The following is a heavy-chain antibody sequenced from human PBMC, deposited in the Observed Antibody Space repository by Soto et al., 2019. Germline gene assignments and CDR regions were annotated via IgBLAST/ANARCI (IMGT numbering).Heavy chain of an antibody. J-gene: IGHJ4*02. CDR2: ISSSSSYI. CDR3: ARLGSLDYYDSSGYPKNDY. V-gene: IGHV3-21*01. CDR1: GFTFSSYS. Sequence: EVQLVESGGGLVKPGGSLRLSCAASGFTFSSYSMNWVRQAPGKGLEWVSSISSSSSYIYYADSVKGRFTISRDNAKNSLYLQMNSLRAEDTAVYYCARLGSLDYYDSSGYPKNDYWCQGTLVTVSS. D-gene: IGHD3-22*01.